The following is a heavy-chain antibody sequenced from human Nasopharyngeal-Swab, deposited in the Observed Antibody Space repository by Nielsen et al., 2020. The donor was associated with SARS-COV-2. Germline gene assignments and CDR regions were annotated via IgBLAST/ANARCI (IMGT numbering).Heavy chain of an antibody. CDR1: GYTFTGCY. CDR3: ARGSSGVGATSFLYYYYMDV. J-gene: IGHJ6*03. D-gene: IGHD1-26*01. V-gene: IGHV1-2*04. CDR2: INPNSGGT. Sequence: ASVKVSCKASGYTFTGCYMHWVRQAPGQGLEWMGWINPNSGGTNYAQKFQGWVTMTRDTSISTAYMELSRLRSDDTAVLYCARGSSGVGATSFLYYYYMDVWGKGTTVTVSS.